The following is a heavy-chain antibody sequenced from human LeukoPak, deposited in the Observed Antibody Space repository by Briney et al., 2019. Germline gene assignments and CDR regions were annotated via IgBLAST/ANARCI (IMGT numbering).Heavy chain of an antibody. J-gene: IGHJ4*02. V-gene: IGHV1-18*01. CDR1: GYTLTSYG. Sequence: GASVKVSCRASGYTLTSYGISWVRQAPGQGLEWMGWTTTYNANTRFAQKFQGRVSLTSDTSTNTAYMELGSLRSDDTAVYYCARGGPGGHYYNDYWGQGTLVTVSS. D-gene: IGHD3-10*01. CDR3: ARGGPGGHYYNDY. CDR2: TTTYNANT.